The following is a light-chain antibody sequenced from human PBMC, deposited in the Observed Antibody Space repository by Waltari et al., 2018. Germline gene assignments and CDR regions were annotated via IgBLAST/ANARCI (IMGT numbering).Light chain of an antibody. CDR3: QQYYSYPRT. Sequence: DTQMTQSPSILSASVGDRVTITCRASQSISNWLAWYQQKPGKAPKLLIFKTSSLESGVPSRFSGRGSGTDFTLTISSLQPEDYATYYCQQYYSYPRTFGQGTKVEIK. CDR1: QSISNW. V-gene: IGKV1-5*03. J-gene: IGKJ1*01. CDR2: KTS.